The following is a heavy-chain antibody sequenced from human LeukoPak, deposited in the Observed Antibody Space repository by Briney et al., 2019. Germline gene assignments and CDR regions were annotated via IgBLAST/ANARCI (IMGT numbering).Heavy chain of an antibody. CDR2: IYYSGST. J-gene: IGHJ3*02. CDR1: GGYISSYY. D-gene: IGHD6-6*01. V-gene: IGHV4-59*01. CDR3: ARDSGYSSSPDAFDI. Sequence: SETLSLTCTVSGGYISSYYWSWIRQPPGKGLEWIGYIYYSGSTNYNPSLKSRDTISVDTSKNQFSLKLSSVTAADTAVYYCARDSGYSSSPDAFDIWGQGTMVTVSS.